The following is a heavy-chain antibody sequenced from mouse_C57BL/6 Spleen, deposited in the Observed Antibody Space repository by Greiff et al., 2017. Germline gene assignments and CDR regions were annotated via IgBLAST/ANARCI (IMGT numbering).Heavy chain of an antibody. CDR3: ARELQGYFDV. J-gene: IGHJ1*03. D-gene: IGHD3-2*02. Sequence: EVKLQESGGGLVKPGGSLKLSCAASGFTFSSYAMSWVRQTPEKRLEWVATISDGGSYTYYPDNVKGRFTIYRENAKNNLYLQMSHLKSEDTAMYYCARELQGYFDVWGTGTTVTVSS. CDR2: ISDGGSYT. V-gene: IGHV5-4*01. CDR1: GFTFSSYA.